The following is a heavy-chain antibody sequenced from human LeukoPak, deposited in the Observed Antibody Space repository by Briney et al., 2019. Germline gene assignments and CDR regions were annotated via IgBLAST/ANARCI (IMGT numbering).Heavy chain of an antibody. J-gene: IGHJ4*02. Sequence: SVKVSCKASGGTFSSYAISWVRQAPGQGLEWMGRIIPILGIANYAQKFQGRVTITADKSTSTAYMELSSLRSEDTAVYYCAREGLYYYDSSGYYSFGYWGQGTLVTVSS. D-gene: IGHD3-22*01. V-gene: IGHV1-69*04. CDR2: IIPILGIA. CDR3: AREGLYYYDSSGYYSFGY. CDR1: GGTFSSYA.